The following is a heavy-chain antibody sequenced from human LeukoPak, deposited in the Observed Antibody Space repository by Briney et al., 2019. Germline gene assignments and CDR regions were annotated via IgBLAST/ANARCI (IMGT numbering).Heavy chain of an antibody. CDR2: IYSGGST. Sequence: GGSLRLSCAASGFTVSSNYMSWVRQAPGKGLEWVSVIYSGGSTYYADSVKGRFTISRDNSKNTLYLQMNSLRAENTAVYYCAREDILTGFDYWGQGTLVTVSS. J-gene: IGHJ4*02. CDR3: AREDILTGFDY. D-gene: IGHD3-9*01. CDR1: GFTVSSNY. V-gene: IGHV3-53*01.